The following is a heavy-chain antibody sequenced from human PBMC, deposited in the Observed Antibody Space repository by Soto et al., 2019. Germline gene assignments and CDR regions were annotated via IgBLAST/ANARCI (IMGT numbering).Heavy chain of an antibody. J-gene: IGHJ4*02. V-gene: IGHV3-23*01. CDR1: GFTFGSYC. Sequence: PGGSMRLPCSSAGFTFGSYCVSWVSQAQGKGLEWVSLISGSGGSTYYADSVKGRFTISRDNSRDTLYLQMNSLRAEDTAVYYCAKVHGSASYHNFPDYRGQRTLVTVSS. CDR2: ISGSGGST. CDR3: AKVHGSASYHNFPDY. D-gene: IGHD3-10*01.